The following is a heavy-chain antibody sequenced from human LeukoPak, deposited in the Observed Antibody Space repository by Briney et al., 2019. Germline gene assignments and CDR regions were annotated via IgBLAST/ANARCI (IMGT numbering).Heavy chain of an antibody. D-gene: IGHD6-13*01. CDR2: IRSKAYGGTT. J-gene: IGHJ4*02. V-gene: IGHV3-49*03. CDR3: TREYSSSWYYFDY. CDR1: GGSFSGYY. Sequence: LSLTCAVYGGSFSGYYWSWIRQPPGKGLEWVGFIRSKAYGGTTEYAASVKGRFTISRDDSKSIAYLQMNSLKTEDTAVYYCTREYSSSWYYFDYWGQGTLVTVSS.